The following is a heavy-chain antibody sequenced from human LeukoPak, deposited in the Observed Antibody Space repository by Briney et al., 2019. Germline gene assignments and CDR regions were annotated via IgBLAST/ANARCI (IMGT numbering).Heavy chain of an antibody. V-gene: IGHV3-23*01. CDR1: GFTFSSYA. CDR3: AKGGSRYYGSGSYLFDY. CDR2: ISGSGGST. D-gene: IGHD3-10*01. J-gene: IGHJ4*02. Sequence: PGGSLRLSCAASGFTFSSYAMSWDRQAPGKGLEWVSAISGSGGSTHYADSVKGRFTISRDNSKNTLYLQMNSLRAEDTAVYYCAKGGSRYYGSGSYLFDYWGQGTLVTVSS.